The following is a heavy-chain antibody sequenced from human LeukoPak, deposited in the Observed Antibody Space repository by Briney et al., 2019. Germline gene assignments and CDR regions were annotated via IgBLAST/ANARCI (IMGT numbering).Heavy chain of an antibody. J-gene: IGHJ3*02. D-gene: IGHD3-16*02. V-gene: IGHV4-59*08. CDR3: ARLFPSYDYVWGSYRINAFDI. CDR2: IYYSGST. CDR1: GGSISSYY. Sequence: PSETLSLTCTVSGGSISSYYWSWIRQPPGKGLEWIGYIYYSGSTNYNPSLKSRVTISVDTSKNQFSLKLSPVTAADTAVYYCARLFPSYDYVWGSYRINAFDIWGQGTMVTVSS.